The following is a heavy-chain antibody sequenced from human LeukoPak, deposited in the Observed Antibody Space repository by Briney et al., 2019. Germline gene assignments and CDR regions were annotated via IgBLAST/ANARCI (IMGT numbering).Heavy chain of an antibody. D-gene: IGHD7-27*01. CDR3: ARVWGSLVHYYYMDV. J-gene: IGHJ6*03. V-gene: IGHV4-4*09. Sequence: PSETLSLTCTVSGGSISSYYWSWIRQPPGKGLEWIGYIYTSGSTNYNPSLKSRVTISVDTSKNQFSLKLSSVTAADTAVYYCARVWGSLVHYYYMDVWGKGTTVTVSS. CDR2: IYTSGST. CDR1: GGSISSYY.